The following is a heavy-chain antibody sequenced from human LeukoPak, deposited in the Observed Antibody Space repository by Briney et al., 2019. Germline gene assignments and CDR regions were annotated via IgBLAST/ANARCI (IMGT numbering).Heavy chain of an antibody. V-gene: IGHV1-8*01. CDR2: MNPNSGNT. J-gene: IGHJ5*02. Sequence: ASVKVSCKASGYTFTSYDINWVRQATGQGLEWMEWMNPNSGNTGYAQKFQGRVTMTRNTSISTAYMELSSLRSEDTAAYYCASRVYSYGYLGFDPWGQGTLVTVSS. CDR1: GYTFTSYD. D-gene: IGHD5-18*01. CDR3: ASRVYSYGYLGFDP.